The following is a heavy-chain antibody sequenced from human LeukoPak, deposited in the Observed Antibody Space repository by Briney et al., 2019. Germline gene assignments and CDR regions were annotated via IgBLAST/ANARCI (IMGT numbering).Heavy chain of an antibody. CDR3: ARDTAQGAFDI. J-gene: IGHJ3*02. V-gene: IGHV4-59*01. D-gene: IGHD5-18*01. CDR1: RGSINSYY. Sequence: SETLSLTCTVSRGSINSYYWSWIRQPPGKGLEWIGYIYYSGSTNYNPSHKSRVTMAVDTSKNQFSLRLSSVSAADTAVYYCARDTAQGAFDIWGQGTMVTVCS. CDR2: IYYSGST.